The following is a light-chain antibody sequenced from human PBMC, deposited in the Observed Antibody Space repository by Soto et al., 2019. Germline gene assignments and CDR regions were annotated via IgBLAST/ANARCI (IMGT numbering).Light chain of an antibody. Sequence: QSVLTQPPSVSGAPGQRVTISCTGSSSNIGAGYDVHWYQQLPGTAPKLLIYGNSNRPSGVPDRFSGSKSGTSASLAVTGLHAEYESDYLRQTYVSSLSGSVFGGGTKVTVL. V-gene: IGLV1-40*01. CDR1: SSNIGAGYD. J-gene: IGLJ2*01. CDR2: GNS. CDR3: QTYVSSLSGSV.